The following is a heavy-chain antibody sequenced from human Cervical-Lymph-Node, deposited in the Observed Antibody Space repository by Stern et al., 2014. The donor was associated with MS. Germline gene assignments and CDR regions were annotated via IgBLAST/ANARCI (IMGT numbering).Heavy chain of an antibody. Sequence: MQLVESGPGLVKPSETVSLTCTVSGGSMSSKYWNWIRQPPGKGLEWIGFIYSDGSTNYNPSLKSRVVISLDKSTNQFSLSLTSVTAADTAVYYCARVTGRGTRQNWFDSWGQGTLVTVSS. D-gene: IGHD1-26*01. CDR2: IYSDGST. V-gene: IGHV4-59*01. CDR3: ARVTGRGTRQNWFDS. CDR1: GGSMSSKY. J-gene: IGHJ5*01.